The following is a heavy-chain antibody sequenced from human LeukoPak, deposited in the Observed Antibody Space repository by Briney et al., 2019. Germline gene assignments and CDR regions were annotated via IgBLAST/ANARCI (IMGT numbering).Heavy chain of an antibody. CDR3: ARDSAVAGTHYYYYYMDV. Sequence: ASVKVSCKASGYTFTSYGISWVRQAPGQGLEWMGWISAYNGNTNYAQKLQGRVTMTTDTSTSTAYMELRSLRSDDTAVYYCARDSAVAGTHYYYYYMDVWGKGTTVTVSS. J-gene: IGHJ6*03. CDR1: GYTFTSYG. D-gene: IGHD6-19*01. V-gene: IGHV1-18*01. CDR2: ISAYNGNT.